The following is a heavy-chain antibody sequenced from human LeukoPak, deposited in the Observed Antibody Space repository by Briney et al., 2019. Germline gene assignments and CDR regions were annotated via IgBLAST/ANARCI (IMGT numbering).Heavy chain of an antibody. J-gene: IGHJ4*02. V-gene: IGHV3-66*01. D-gene: IGHD3-22*01. CDR2: IYSGGST. Sequence: GGSRRLSCAASGLTVSSNYLSWVGQAPGKGLEWVSIIYSGGSTHYADSVKGRFTISRDNSKNTLYLQMNSLRAEDTAVYYCARGLNYYDNSGYYVYWGQGTLVTVSS. CDR3: ARGLNYYDNSGYYVY. CDR1: GLTVSSNY.